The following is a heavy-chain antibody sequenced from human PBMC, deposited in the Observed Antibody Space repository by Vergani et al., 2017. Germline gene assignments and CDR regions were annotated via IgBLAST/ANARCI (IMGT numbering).Heavy chain of an antibody. V-gene: IGHV4-59*12. Sequence: QLQLQESGPGLVKPSETLSLTCTVSGGSISSYYWSWIRQPPGKGLEWIGYIYYSGSTNYNPSLKSRVTISVDTSKNQFSLKLSSVTAADTAVYYCAREGHYDILTGFYYYGMDVWGQGP. J-gene: IGHJ6*02. CDR1: GGSISSYY. CDR2: IYYSGST. D-gene: IGHD3-9*01. CDR3: AREGHYDILTGFYYYGMDV.